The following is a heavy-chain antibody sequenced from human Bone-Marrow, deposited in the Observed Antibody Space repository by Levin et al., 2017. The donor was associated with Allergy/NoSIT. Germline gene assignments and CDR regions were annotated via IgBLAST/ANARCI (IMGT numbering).Heavy chain of an antibody. CDR1: GFTFSDYY. J-gene: IGHJ4*02. Sequence: LSLTCAASGFTFSDYYMSWIRQAPGKGLEWVSYSSSSSSYTNYADSVKGRFTISRDNAKNSLYLQMNSLRAEDTAVYYCARGRDYGSGSFDYWGQGTLVTVSS. D-gene: IGHD3-10*01. CDR2: SSSSSSYT. V-gene: IGHV3-11*05. CDR3: ARGRDYGSGSFDY.